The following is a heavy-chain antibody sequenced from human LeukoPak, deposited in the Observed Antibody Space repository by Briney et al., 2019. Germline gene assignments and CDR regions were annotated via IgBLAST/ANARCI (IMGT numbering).Heavy chain of an antibody. J-gene: IGHJ5*02. Sequence: PSETLSLTCAVSGYSISSGYYCGWIRQPPGKGLEWIGSIYHSGSTYYNPSLKSRVTISVDTSKNQFSLKLSSVTAADTAVYYCARLGDGWFDPWGQGTLVTVSS. CDR2: IYHSGST. CDR1: GYSISSGYY. V-gene: IGHV4-38-2*01. CDR3: ARLGDGWFDP. D-gene: IGHD5-24*01.